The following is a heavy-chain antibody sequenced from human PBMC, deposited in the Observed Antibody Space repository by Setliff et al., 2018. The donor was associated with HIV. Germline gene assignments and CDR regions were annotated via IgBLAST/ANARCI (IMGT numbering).Heavy chain of an antibody. V-gene: IGHV4-38-2*01. CDR1: GYSISSGYY. D-gene: IGHD3-10*01. J-gene: IGHJ4*02. CDR2: ISHSGST. CDR3: ARHEITMVRGVTIKAGYSFDY. Sequence: LSLTCAVSGYSISSGYYWGWIRQPPGKGLEWIGSISHSGSTYYNPPLKSRVTISVDTSKNQFSLKLSSVTAADTAVYYCARHEITMVRGVTIKAGYSFDYWGQGTLVTVSS.